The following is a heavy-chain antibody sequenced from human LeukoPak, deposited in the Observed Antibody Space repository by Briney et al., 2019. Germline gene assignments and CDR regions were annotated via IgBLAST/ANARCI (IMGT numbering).Heavy chain of an antibody. Sequence: PGGSLRLSCAASGFTFSSYGMHWVRQAPGKGLEWVAVISYDGSNKYYADSVKGRFTISRDNSKNTLYLQMNSLRAEDTAVYYCARVVGEWFPDYWGQGTLVTVSS. V-gene: IGHV3-30*03. CDR1: GFTFSSYG. D-gene: IGHD3-3*01. J-gene: IGHJ4*02. CDR2: ISYDGSNK. CDR3: ARVVGEWFPDY.